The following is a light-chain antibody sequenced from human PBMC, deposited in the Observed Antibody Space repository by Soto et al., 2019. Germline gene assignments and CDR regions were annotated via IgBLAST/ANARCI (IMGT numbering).Light chain of an antibody. Sequence: DIPMTQSPSTLSASVGDRVTITCRASQSINTWLAWYQQKPGKAPNLLLYDASNLESGVPSRFSGSGSGTEFTLTISSLQPDDFATYYCQQYSSYLWTFGQGTKVEIK. CDR2: DAS. J-gene: IGKJ1*01. V-gene: IGKV1-5*01. CDR3: QQYSSYLWT. CDR1: QSINTW.